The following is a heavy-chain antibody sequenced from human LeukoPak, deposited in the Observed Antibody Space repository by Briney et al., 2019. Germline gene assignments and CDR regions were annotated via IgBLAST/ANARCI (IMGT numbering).Heavy chain of an antibody. Sequence: GGSLRLSCAASGFTFSSYGMHWVRQAPGKGLEWVAVIGYDGSNKYYADSVKGRFTISRDNSKDTLYLQMNSLRAEDTAVYYCARGQLGLHYFDYWGQGTLVTVSS. CDR2: IGYDGSNK. D-gene: IGHD6-13*01. V-gene: IGHV3-33*01. CDR1: GFTFSSYG. J-gene: IGHJ4*02. CDR3: ARGQLGLHYFDY.